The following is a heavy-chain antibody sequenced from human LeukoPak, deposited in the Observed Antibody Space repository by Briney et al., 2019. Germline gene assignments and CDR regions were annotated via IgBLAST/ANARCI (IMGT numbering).Heavy chain of an antibody. Sequence: GGSLRLSCAASGFTFTNYAMTWVRQAPGKGLEWVSGISGSGDNTYYADSVKGRFTISRDNFKNMVFLQMNSLRAEDTAVYYCAKDRSSVPAASNYWGQGTLVTVSS. CDR3: AKDRSSVPAASNY. J-gene: IGHJ4*02. CDR2: ISGSGDNT. D-gene: IGHD2-2*01. CDR1: GFTFTNYA. V-gene: IGHV3-23*01.